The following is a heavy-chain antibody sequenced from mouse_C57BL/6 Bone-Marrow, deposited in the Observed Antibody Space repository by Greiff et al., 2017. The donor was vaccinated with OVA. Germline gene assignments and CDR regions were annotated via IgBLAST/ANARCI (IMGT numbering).Heavy chain of an antibody. J-gene: IGHJ3*01. CDR3: AREGDYSNFLFAY. V-gene: IGHV5-4*01. CDR1: GFTFSSYA. Sequence: EVKVVESGGGLVKPGGSLKLSCAASGFTFSSYAMSWVRQTPEKRLEWVATISDGGSYTYYPDNVKGRFTISRDNAKNNLYLQMSHLKSEDTAMYYCAREGDYSNFLFAYWGQGTLVTVSA. D-gene: IGHD2-5*01. CDR2: ISDGGSYT.